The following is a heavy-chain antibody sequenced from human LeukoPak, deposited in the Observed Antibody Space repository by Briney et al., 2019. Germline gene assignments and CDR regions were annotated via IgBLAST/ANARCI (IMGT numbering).Heavy chain of an antibody. Sequence: ASVKVSCRASGYTFTNYGINWVRQAPGEGLEWMGWIGPYNGNTNYAQNLQGRVTMTTDTSTSTVYMALRGLRSDDTAVFYCTRGRAGDYWGQGTLVTVSS. CDR3: TRGRAGDY. D-gene: IGHD6-25*01. V-gene: IGHV1-18*01. CDR1: GYTFTNYG. J-gene: IGHJ4*02. CDR2: IGPYNGNT.